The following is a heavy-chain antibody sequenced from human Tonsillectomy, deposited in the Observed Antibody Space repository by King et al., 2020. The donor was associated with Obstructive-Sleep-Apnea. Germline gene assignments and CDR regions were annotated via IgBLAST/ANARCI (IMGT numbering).Heavy chain of an antibody. CDR2: ISYDGSIK. CDR3: ARGDYFDSRVLRGDYYYGMDV. CDR1: GFTFSSYA. J-gene: IGHJ6*02. V-gene: IGHV3-30-3*01. D-gene: IGHD3-22*01. Sequence: VQLVESGGGVVQPGRSLRLSCPASGFTFSSYAMHWVRQAPGKGLDWGALISYDGSIKYYADSVKGRFTSARDNSKNTLFLQMNRLRAEDTAIYYCARGDYFDSRVLRGDYYYGMDVWGQGTTVTVSS.